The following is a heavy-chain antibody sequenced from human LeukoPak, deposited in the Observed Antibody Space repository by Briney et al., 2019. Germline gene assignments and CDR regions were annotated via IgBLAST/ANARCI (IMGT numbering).Heavy chain of an antibody. CDR2: ISYDGSNK. Sequence: GGSLRLSCAASGFTFSSYAMHWVRQAPGKGLEWVAVISYDGSNKYYADSVKGRFTISRDNSKNTLYLQMNSLRAEDTAVYYCAKEKRYCSGGSCYYAPYYFDYWGQGTLVTVSS. CDR3: AKEKRYCSGGSCYYAPYYFDY. CDR1: GFTFSSYA. J-gene: IGHJ4*02. V-gene: IGHV3-30-3*01. D-gene: IGHD2-15*01.